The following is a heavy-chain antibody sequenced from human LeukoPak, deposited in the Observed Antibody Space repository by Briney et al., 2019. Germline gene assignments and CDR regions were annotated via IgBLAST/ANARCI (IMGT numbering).Heavy chain of an antibody. Sequence: KPSETLSLTCTVSGGSVSSNNYYWGWIRQPPGKGLEWIGSIHYSGSTYYNPSLKSRVTISVDTSKNQFSLKLSSVTAADTAVYYCARRSDGELLPNWFDPWGQGILVTVSS. CDR3: ARRSDGELLPNWFDP. V-gene: IGHV4-39*01. J-gene: IGHJ5*02. D-gene: IGHD3-10*01. CDR2: IHYSGST. CDR1: GGSVSSNNYY.